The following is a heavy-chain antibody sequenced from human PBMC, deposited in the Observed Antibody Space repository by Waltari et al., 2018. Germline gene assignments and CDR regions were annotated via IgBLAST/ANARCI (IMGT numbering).Heavy chain of an antibody. V-gene: IGHV3-48*01. J-gene: IGHJ3*02. CDR3: ARGRDGYIQDVFDI. CDR2: ISSSTTT. D-gene: IGHD5-12*01. Sequence: EVQLVESGGGLVHPGESLRLSCAASGFTFSTYNMNWVRQAPGKGLELVSYISSSTTTYYADYVKGRFTISRDNAKNSLYLQMNSLRAEDTALYYCARGRDGYIQDVFDIWGQGTMVSVSS. CDR1: GFTFSTYN.